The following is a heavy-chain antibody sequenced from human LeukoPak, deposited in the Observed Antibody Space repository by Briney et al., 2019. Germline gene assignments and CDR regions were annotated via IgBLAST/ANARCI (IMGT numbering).Heavy chain of an antibody. V-gene: IGHV3-43D*04. J-gene: IGHJ6*03. CDR1: GFTFDDYA. Sequence: GGSLRLSCAASGFTFDDYAMHWVRQAPGKGLEWVSLISWDGGSTYYADPVKGRFTISRDNSKNSLYLQMNSLRAEDTALYYCAKDRGSGSYYPGRSAYYYYMDVWGKGTTVTVSS. CDR3: AKDRGSGSYYPGRSAYYYYMDV. D-gene: IGHD3-10*01. CDR2: ISWDGGST.